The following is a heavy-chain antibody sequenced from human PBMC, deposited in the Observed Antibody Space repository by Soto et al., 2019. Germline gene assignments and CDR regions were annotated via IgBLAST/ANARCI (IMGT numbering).Heavy chain of an antibody. CDR1: GDSVSSSSAA. CDR2: TYYRSKWYS. J-gene: IGHJ6*03. Sequence: TLSLTCAISGDSVSSSSAAWNWIRQSPSRGLEWLGKTYYRSKWYSEYADSVRGRLTISPDTSKNHFSLQLTSVTPEDTAVYYCAGPTSHQWYYMDVWGKGTTVTVSS. V-gene: IGHV6-1*01. CDR3: AGPTSHQWYYMDV. D-gene: IGHD1-26*01.